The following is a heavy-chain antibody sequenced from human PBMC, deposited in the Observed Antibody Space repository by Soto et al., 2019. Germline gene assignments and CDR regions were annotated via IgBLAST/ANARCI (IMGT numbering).Heavy chain of an antibody. CDR3: AREGIMITFGGVIVPALDP. J-gene: IGHJ5*02. CDR1: GFTFSSYA. V-gene: IGHV3-23*01. CDR2: ISGSGGST. Sequence: PGGSLRLSCAASGFTFSSYAMSWVRQAPGKGLEWVSAISGSGGSTYYADSVKGRFTISRDNSKNTLYLQMNSLRAEDTAVYYCAREGIMITFGGVIVPALDPWGQGTLVTVPS. D-gene: IGHD3-16*02.